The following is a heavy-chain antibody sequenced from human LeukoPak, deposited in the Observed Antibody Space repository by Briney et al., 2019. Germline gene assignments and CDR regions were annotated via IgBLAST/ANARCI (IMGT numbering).Heavy chain of an antibody. Sequence: GGSLRLSCAASVFTFTNYAMSGVRPAPGKGLEWVSGICVNGISTYYADSVQGRFTISRDNSKSTLYLQMDSLSADDTAVYYCAKEPSWNYYYYYAMDVWGKGTTVTVSS. V-gene: IGHV3-23*01. CDR2: ICVNGIST. D-gene: IGHD1-1*01. CDR3: AKEPSWNYYYYYAMDV. J-gene: IGHJ6*04. CDR1: VFTFTNYA.